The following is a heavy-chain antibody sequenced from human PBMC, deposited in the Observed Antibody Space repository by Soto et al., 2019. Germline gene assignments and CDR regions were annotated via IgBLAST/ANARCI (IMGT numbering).Heavy chain of an antibody. V-gene: IGHV3-30*18. CDR1: GFTFSSYG. Sequence: PGGSLILSCAASGFTFSSYGMHWVRQAPGEGLEWVAVISYDGSNKYYADSVKGRFTISRDNSKNTLYLQMNSLRAEDTAVYYCAKETRDYYYYGMDVWGQGTTVTVSS. CDR2: ISYDGSNK. J-gene: IGHJ6*02. CDR3: AKETRDYYYYGMDV. D-gene: IGHD2-2*01.